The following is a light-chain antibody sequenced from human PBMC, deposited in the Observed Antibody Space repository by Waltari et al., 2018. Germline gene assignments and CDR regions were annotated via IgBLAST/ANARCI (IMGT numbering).Light chain of an antibody. J-gene: IGKJ2*01. CDR1: QSVSNDY. CDR2: GAS. CDR3: QQYGSSPGT. Sequence: ETVLTQSPGTLSLSPGDGATLSCRASQSVSNDYLAWYQQKPGQAPRLLIYGASSRATGIPDRFGGSGSGTDFTLTISRLEPEDFAVYYCQQYGSSPGTFGQGTKVEIK. V-gene: IGKV3-20*01.